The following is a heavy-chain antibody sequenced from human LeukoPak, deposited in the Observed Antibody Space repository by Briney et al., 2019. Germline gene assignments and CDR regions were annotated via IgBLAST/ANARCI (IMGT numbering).Heavy chain of an antibody. D-gene: IGHD2-2*01. J-gene: IGHJ6*02. Sequence: GGSLRLSCAASGFTFSSYAMSWVRQAPGKGLEWVSGISGSGGPTHYADSVKGRFTISRDNAKNSLYLQMNSLRAEDTAVYYCARDPPVPYSAAIYYYYGMDVWGQGTTVTVSS. CDR2: ISGSGGPT. CDR3: ARDPPVPYSAAIYYYYGMDV. CDR1: GFTFSSYA. V-gene: IGHV3-23*01.